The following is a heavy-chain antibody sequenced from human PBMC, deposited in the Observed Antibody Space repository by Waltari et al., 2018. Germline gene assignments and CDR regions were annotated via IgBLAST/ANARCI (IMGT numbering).Heavy chain of an antibody. CDR2: ISSSSSTI. D-gene: IGHD4-4*01. CDR3: ARRGRTSVTYFFDY. V-gene: IGHV3-48*04. CDR1: GFTFSSYS. J-gene: IGHJ4*02. Sequence: EVQLVESGGGLVQPGGSLRLSCAASGFTFSSYSMNWVRQAPGKGLEWVSYISSSSSTIYYADSVKGRFTISRDNAKNSLYLQMNSLRAEDTAVYYCARRGRTSVTYFFDYWGQGTLVTVSS.